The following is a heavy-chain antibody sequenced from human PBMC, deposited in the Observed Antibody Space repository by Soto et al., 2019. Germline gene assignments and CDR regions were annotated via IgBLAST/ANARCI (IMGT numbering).Heavy chain of an antibody. D-gene: IGHD2-2*01. CDR3: ARDGDIVVVPAAMIRVVGYYYYYYMDV. CDR2: ISAYNGNT. J-gene: IGHJ6*03. V-gene: IGHV1-18*01. Sequence: QVQLVQSGAEVKKPGASVKVSCKASGYTFTSYGISWVRQAPGQGLEWMGWISAYNGNTNYAQKLQGRVTMTTDTSTRPAYREMRSRRSDDTAVYYCARDGDIVVVPAAMIRVVGYYYYYYMDVWGKGTTVTVSS. CDR1: GYTFTSYG.